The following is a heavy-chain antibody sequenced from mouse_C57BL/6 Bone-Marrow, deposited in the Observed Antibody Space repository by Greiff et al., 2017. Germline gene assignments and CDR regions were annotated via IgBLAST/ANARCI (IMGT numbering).Heavy chain of an antibody. CDR3: AREDYDGWYFDV. CDR2: IYPGSGST. J-gene: IGHJ1*03. V-gene: IGHV1-55*01. D-gene: IGHD2-4*01. CDR1: GYTFTSYW. Sequence: VQLQQPGAELVKPGASVKMSCKASGYTFTSYWITWVKRRPGQGLEWIGDIYPGSGSTNYNEKFKSKATLTVDTSSSTAYMQLSSLTSEDSAVYYCAREDYDGWYFDVWGTGTTVTVSS.